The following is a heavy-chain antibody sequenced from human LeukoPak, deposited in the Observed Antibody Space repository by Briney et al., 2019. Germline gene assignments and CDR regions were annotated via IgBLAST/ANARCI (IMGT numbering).Heavy chain of an antibody. Sequence: PGGSLRLSCAASGFTFSMYSMAWVGQAPGKGLEWVSVINDRGGYIQDADSVKGRFTISRDNSQNTLFLQMNSLRAEDTAVYYCVRERDRGIEVADDFDYWGQGTLVTVSS. D-gene: IGHD6-19*01. V-gene: IGHV3-23*01. CDR1: GFTFSMYS. CDR3: VRERDRGIEVADDFDY. CDR2: INDRGGYI. J-gene: IGHJ4*02.